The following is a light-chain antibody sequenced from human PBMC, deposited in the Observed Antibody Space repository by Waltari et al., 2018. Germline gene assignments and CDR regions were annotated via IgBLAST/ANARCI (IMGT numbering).Light chain of an antibody. CDR1: QGISNY. V-gene: IGKV1-9*01. CDR2: AAA. Sequence: IQLTQSPSSLSASVGDSVNITCRASQGISNYLAWYQQKPGKATKLLIYAAATLQSGVPSRFSVSGSGTDFTLTISSLQPEDFATYYCQQLNSYQWTFGQGTKVEIK. J-gene: IGKJ1*01. CDR3: QQLNSYQWT.